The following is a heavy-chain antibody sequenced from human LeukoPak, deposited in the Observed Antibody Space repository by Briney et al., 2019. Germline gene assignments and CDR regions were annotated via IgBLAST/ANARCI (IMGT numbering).Heavy chain of an antibody. Sequence: GASVKVSCKVSGYTLTKLFMHWVRQAPGKGLEWMGGFDLEHTKTIYAQKFQGRVTMIEDTSTDTAYMELSSLRSEDTAVYYCATDGYGGNSPAFDIWGQGTMVTVSS. CDR1: GYTLTKLF. D-gene: IGHD4-23*01. CDR2: FDLEHTKT. V-gene: IGHV1-24*01. J-gene: IGHJ3*02. CDR3: ATDGYGGNSPAFDI.